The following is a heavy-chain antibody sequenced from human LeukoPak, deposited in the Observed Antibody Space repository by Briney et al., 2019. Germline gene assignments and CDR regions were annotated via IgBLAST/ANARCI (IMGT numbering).Heavy chain of an antibody. CDR3: ARGPSVLGAIDN. V-gene: IGHV3-74*01. Sequence: PGGSLTLSCAASGFTFSNAWMSWVRQAPGKELVWVSRINNDGSITNTADSVKGRSTISRDNAKDTLYLQMDSLRAEDTAIYFCARGPSVLGAIDNWGQGTLVAVSS. CDR1: GFTFSNAW. D-gene: IGHD3-10*01. CDR2: INNDGSIT. J-gene: IGHJ4*02.